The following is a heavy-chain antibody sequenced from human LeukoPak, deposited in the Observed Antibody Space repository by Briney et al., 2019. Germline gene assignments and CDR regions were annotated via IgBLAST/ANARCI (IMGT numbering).Heavy chain of an antibody. D-gene: IGHD6-19*01. J-gene: IGHJ4*02. CDR2: ISWNSGSI. V-gene: IGHV3-9*01. CDR3: AKDFYSSGGPFDY. Sequence: GGSLRLSCAASGFTFDDYAMHWVRQAPGKGLERVSGISWNSGSIGYADSVKGRFTISRDNAKNSLYLQMNSLRAEDTALYYCAKDFYSSGGPFDYWGQGTLVTVSS. CDR1: GFTFDDYA.